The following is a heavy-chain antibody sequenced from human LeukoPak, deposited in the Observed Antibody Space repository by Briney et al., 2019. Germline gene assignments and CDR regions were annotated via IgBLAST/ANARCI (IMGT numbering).Heavy chain of an antibody. Sequence: SETLSLTCTVSGGSISSSSYYWGWIRQPPGKALEWSVNIYDSGSTYYNPSLKSRVTISVDTSKNQFSLKLSSVSAPDTALYYCAARYCSSISCYPNWSDPWGQGTLVTVSS. V-gene: IGHV4-39*01. J-gene: IGHJ5*02. CDR2: IYDSGST. D-gene: IGHD2-2*01. CDR1: GGSISSSSYY. CDR3: AARYCSSISCYPNWSDP.